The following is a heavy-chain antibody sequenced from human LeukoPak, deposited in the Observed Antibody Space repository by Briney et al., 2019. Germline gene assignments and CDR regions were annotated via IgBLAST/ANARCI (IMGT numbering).Heavy chain of an antibody. CDR2: IYYSGST. J-gene: IGHJ5*02. D-gene: IGHD6-13*01. CDR1: GGSISSSSYY. CDR3: AREEIAAARFDP. V-gene: IGHV4-39*07. Sequence: NPSETLSLTCTVSGGSISSSSYYWGWIRQPPGKGLEWIGSIYYSGSTYYNPPLKSRVTISVDTSKNQFSLKLSSVTAADTAVYYCAREEIAAARFDPWGQGTLVTVSS.